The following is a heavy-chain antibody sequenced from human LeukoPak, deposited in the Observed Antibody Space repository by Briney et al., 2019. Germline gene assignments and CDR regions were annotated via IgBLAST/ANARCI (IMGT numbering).Heavy chain of an antibody. J-gene: IGHJ4*02. CDR3: ARAPHIQLLWGLYFDY. D-gene: IGHD3-10*01. Sequence: SVRVSCKASGYTFTGYYMHWIRQAPGQGLEWMGGIIPIFGTANYAQKFQGRVTITADESTSTAYMELSSLRSEDTAVYYCARAPHIQLLWGLYFDYWGQGTLVTVSS. CDR2: IIPIFGTA. V-gene: IGHV1-69*13. CDR1: GYTFTGYY.